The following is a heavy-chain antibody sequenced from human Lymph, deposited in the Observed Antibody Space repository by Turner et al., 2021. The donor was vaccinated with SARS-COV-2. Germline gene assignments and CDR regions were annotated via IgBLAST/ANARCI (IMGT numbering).Heavy chain of an antibody. D-gene: IGHD1-26*01. CDR3: ARGRYSGGGMDV. Sequence: QFQLVQSASEVNTPGASVKVSCKAPGYTFTSYDINWVRQATGQGLEWMGWINPTSGNTGYAKKFQGTVTMTRNTSINTAYMELSSLSSEDTAVYYCARGRYSGGGMDVWGQGTTVTVSS. J-gene: IGHJ6*02. V-gene: IGHV1-8*02. CDR1: GYTFTSYD. CDR2: INPTSGNT.